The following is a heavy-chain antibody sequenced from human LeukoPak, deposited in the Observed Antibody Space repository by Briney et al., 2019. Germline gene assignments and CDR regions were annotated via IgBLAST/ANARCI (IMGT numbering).Heavy chain of an antibody. CDR2: ISGSGGST. J-gene: IGHJ4*02. CDR1: GFTFSSYA. D-gene: IGHD3-10*01. V-gene: IGHV3-23*01. Sequence: GGSLRLSCAASGFTFSSYAMSWVRQAPGKGLEWVSAISGSGGSTYYADSVKGRFTISRDNSKNTLYLQMNSLRAEDTAVYYCAKVEWFGELSYRRPFDYWGQGTLVTVSS. CDR3: AKVEWFGELSYRRPFDY.